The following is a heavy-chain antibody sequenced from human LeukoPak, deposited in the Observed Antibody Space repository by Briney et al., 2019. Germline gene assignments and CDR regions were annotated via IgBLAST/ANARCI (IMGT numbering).Heavy chain of an antibody. CDR3: AKDKGQWELPESYYYYYYMDV. D-gene: IGHD1-26*01. Sequence: GGSLRLSCAASGFTFSSYSMNWVRQAPGKGLEWVSAISGSSSSTYYADSVKGRFTISRDNSKNTLYLQMNSLRAEDTAVYYCAKDKGQWELPESYYYYYYMDVWGKGTTVTISS. CDR1: GFTFSSYS. CDR2: ISGSSSST. J-gene: IGHJ6*03. V-gene: IGHV3-23*01.